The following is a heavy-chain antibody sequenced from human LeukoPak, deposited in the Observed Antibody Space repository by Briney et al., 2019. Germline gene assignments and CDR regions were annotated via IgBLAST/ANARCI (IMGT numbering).Heavy chain of an antibody. Sequence: ASVKVSCKVSGYTLTELSMHWVRQAPGKGLEWMGGFDPEDGETIYAQKFQGRVTITADESTSTAYMELSSLRSEDTAVYYCARAKYCSSTSCYNMYNWFDPWGQGTLVTVSS. D-gene: IGHD2-2*02. V-gene: IGHV1-24*01. J-gene: IGHJ5*02. CDR3: ARAKYCSSTSCYNMYNWFDP. CDR2: FDPEDGET. CDR1: GYTLTELS.